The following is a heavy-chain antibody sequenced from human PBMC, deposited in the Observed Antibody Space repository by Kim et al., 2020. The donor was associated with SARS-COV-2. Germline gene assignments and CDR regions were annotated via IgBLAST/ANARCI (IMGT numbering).Heavy chain of an antibody. J-gene: IGHJ4*02. CDR3: ASRTDY. V-gene: IGHV3-30-3*01. CDR2: ISYDGSNK. Sequence: GGSLRLSCAASGFTFSSYAMHWVRQAPGKGLEWVAVISYDGSNKYYADSVKGRFTISRDNSKNTLYLQMNSLRAEDTAVYYCASRTDYWGQGTLVTVSS. CDR1: GFTFSSYA.